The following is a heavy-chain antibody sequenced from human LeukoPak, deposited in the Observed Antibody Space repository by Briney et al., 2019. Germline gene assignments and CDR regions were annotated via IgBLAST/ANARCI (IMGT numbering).Heavy chain of an antibody. J-gene: IGHJ4*02. V-gene: IGHV3-7*01. D-gene: IGHD3-10*01. CDR3: AGIWFGELLYRSTWTH. CDR2: IKQDGSEK. Sequence: PGGSLRLSCAASGFTFSSYWTSSVRQAPGKGLEWVANIKQDGSEKYYVDSVKGRFTISRDNAKNSLYLQMNSLRAEDTAVYYCAGIWFGELLYRSTWTHWGQGTLVTVSS. CDR1: GFTFSSYW.